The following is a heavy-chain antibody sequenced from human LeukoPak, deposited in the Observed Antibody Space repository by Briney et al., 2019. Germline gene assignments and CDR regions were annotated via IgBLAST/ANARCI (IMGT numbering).Heavy chain of an antibody. CDR1: GYTFTSYG. CDR2: ISAYNGNT. Sequence: ASVKVSCKASGYTFTSYGICWVRQAPGQGLEWMGWISAYNGNTNYAQKLQGRVTMTTDTSTSTAYMELRSLRSDDTAVYYCAREGGPYSSGWYRGGPYDAFDIWGQGTMVTVSS. CDR3: AREGGPYSSGWYRGGPYDAFDI. D-gene: IGHD6-19*01. V-gene: IGHV1-18*01. J-gene: IGHJ3*02.